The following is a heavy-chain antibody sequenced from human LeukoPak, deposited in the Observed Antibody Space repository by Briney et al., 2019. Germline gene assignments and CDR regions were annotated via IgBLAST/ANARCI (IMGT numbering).Heavy chain of an antibody. CDR3: ARLPYGSGSYYGYYFDY. V-gene: IGHV3-11*01. D-gene: IGHD3-10*01. CDR1: GFTFSDYY. CDR2: ISSSGSTM. Sequence: GRSLRLSCAASGFTFSDYYMSWIRQAPGKWLEWVSYISSSGSTMYYADSVKGRFTISRDHAKNSLYLQMNSLRAEDTAVYYCARLPYGSGSYYGYYFDYWGQGTLVTVSS. J-gene: IGHJ4*02.